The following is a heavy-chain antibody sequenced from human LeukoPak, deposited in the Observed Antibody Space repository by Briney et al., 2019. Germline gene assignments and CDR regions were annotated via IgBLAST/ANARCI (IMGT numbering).Heavy chain of an antibody. Sequence: EASVKVSCKASGYTFTSYDINWVRQATGQGLEWMGWMNPNSGNTGYAQKFQGRVTMTRNTSISTAYMELSSLRSEDTAMYYCARGQIAAAGTWGLRYWGQGTLVTVSS. CDR1: GYTFTSYD. J-gene: IGHJ4*02. CDR2: MNPNSGNT. D-gene: IGHD6-13*01. CDR3: ARGQIAAAGTWGLRY. V-gene: IGHV1-8*01.